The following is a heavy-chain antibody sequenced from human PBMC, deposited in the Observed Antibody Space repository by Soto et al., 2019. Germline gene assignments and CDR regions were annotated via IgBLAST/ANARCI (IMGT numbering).Heavy chain of an antibody. CDR1: GYTFTSYD. CDR3: ARAVVVPAAIVWYYYYMDV. V-gene: IGHV1-8*01. Sequence: ASVKVSCKASGYTFTSYDINWARQATGQGLEWMGWMNPNSGNTGYAQKFQGRVTMTRNTSISTAYMELSSLRSEDTAVYYCARAVVVPAAIVWYYYYMDVWGKGTTVTV. J-gene: IGHJ6*03. CDR2: MNPNSGNT. D-gene: IGHD2-2*01.